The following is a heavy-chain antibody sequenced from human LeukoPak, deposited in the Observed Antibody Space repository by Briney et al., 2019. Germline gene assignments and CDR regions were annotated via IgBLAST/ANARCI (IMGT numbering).Heavy chain of an antibody. D-gene: IGHD3-16*02. CDR3: AKEVLKEFSPTYYFDY. J-gene: IGHJ4*02. CDR2: IRYDGSNK. V-gene: IGHV3-30*02. CDR1: GFTFSSYG. Sequence: PGGSLRLSCAASGFTFSSYGMHWVRQAPGKGLEWVAFIRYDGSNKYYADSVKGRFTISRDNSKNTLYLQTNSLRAEDTAVYYCAKEVLKEFSPTYYFDYWGQGTLVTVSS.